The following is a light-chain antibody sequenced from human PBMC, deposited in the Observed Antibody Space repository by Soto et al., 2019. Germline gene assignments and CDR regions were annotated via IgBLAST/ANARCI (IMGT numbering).Light chain of an antibody. CDR3: KKIITCGT. CDR1: QSVSSN. J-gene: IGKJ2*01. CDR2: GAS. V-gene: IGKV3-15*01. Sequence: EIVMTQSPATLSVSPGERATLSCRASQSVSSNLAWYQQKPGQAPRLLIYGASTRATGIPARFSGSGSGTELPPTISSLQSEDLAVNSCKKIITCGTFGQGTK.